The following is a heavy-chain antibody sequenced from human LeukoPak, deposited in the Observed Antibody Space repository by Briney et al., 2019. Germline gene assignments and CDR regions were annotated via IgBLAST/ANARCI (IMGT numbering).Heavy chain of an antibody. J-gene: IGHJ5*02. V-gene: IGHV4-30-4*01. D-gene: IGHD3-22*01. CDR1: GVSISSGDYY. CDR3: ARPYYYDSRIDP. CDR2: MYCSGST. Sequence: SQTLSLTCTVSGVSISSGDYYWSWIRQPPGKGLEWIGYMYCSGSTYYNPSLKSRVTIPADTSKNQFSLKLSSVTAADTAVYYCARPYYYDSRIDPWGQGTLVTVSS.